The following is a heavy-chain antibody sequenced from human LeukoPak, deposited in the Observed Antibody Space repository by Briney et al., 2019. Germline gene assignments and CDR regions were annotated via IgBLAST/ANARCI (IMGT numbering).Heavy chain of an antibody. CDR3: ARGYQEMVYAIRRYYGMDV. J-gene: IGHJ6*02. V-gene: IGHV1-8*01. D-gene: IGHD2-8*01. Sequence: ASVKVSCTASGYTFTSYDINWVRQATGQGLDRMGWMNPNSGNTGYAQKFQGRVTMTRNTSISTAYMELSSLRSEDTAVYYCARGYQEMVYAIRRYYGMDVWGQGTTVTVSS. CDR1: GYTFTSYD. CDR2: MNPNSGNT.